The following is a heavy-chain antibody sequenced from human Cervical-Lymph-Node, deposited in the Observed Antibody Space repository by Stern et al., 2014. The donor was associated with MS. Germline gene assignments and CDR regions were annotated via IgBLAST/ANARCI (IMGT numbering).Heavy chain of an antibody. CDR1: GFTFRSFG. CDR3: ARDYEDTSMLFDH. V-gene: IGHV3-30*03. J-gene: IGHJ4*02. D-gene: IGHD2-8*01. CDR2: ISYDGNHK. Sequence: QMQLVQSGGAVVQPGRSLRLSWAASGFTFRSFGMHWVLQAPGKGLEWWTVISYDGNHKYYAASVKGRFTISRDNSKNTLHLQMNSVTPDDTAIYYCARDYEDTSMLFDHWGQGTLVTVSS.